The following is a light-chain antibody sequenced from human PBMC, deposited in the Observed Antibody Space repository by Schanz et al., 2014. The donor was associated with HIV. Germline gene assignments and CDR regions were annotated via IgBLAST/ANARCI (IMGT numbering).Light chain of an antibody. Sequence: QSALTQPRSVSGSPGQSVTISCTGTSSDVGGYNYVSWYQHHPGKAPKLMIYEGSKRPSGVSNRVSGSKSGNTASLTISGLQAEDEGKYYCCSYGGSSVVFGGGTKLTVL. J-gene: IGLJ2*01. CDR1: SSDVGGYNY. CDR2: EGS. CDR3: CSYGGSSVV. V-gene: IGLV2-11*01.